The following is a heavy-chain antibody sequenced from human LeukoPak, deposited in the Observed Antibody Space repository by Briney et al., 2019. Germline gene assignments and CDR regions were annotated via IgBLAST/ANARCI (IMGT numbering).Heavy chain of an antibody. J-gene: IGHJ4*02. CDR3: ARDQAYCSSTSCYRYFDY. V-gene: IGHV3-74*01. Sequence: PGGSLRLSCAASGFTFSSYWMHWVRQAPGKGLVWVSRINSDGSSTNYADSVKGRFTISRDNAKNTLYLQMNSLGAEDTAVYYCARDQAYCSSTSCYRYFDYWGQGTLVTVSS. D-gene: IGHD2-2*01. CDR1: GFTFSSYW. CDR2: INSDGSST.